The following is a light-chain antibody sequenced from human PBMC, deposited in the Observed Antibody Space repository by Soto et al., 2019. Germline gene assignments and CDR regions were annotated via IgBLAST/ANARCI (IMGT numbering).Light chain of an antibody. Sequence: QSVLTQPPSASGTPGQRVTISCSGSISNIGSNSVSWYHHLPGTAPKLLIYRNNQRPSGVPDRFSGSKSGTSASLAISGLRSEDEADYYCAAWDDSLRGVVFGGGTKLTVL. J-gene: IGLJ2*01. CDR1: ISNIGSNS. CDR2: RNN. CDR3: AAWDDSLRGVV. V-gene: IGLV1-47*01.